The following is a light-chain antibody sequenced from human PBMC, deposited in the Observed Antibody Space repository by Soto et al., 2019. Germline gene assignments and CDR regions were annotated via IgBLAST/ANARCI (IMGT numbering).Light chain of an antibody. J-gene: IGLJ3*02. V-gene: IGLV1-47*01. CDR2: KKN. CDR3: AAWDDSLSAWV. CDR1: SYNVGKNL. Sequence: QSVLTQPPSASGTPGQRVTISCSGGSYNVGKNLVYWYQQRPGTAPKLIIFKKNQRPSGVPDRFSGSNSGSSASLAISGLRSEDEADYFCAAWDDSLSAWVFGGGTKVTVL.